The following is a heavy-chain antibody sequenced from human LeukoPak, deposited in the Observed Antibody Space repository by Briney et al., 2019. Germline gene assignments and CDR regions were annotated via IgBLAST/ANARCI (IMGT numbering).Heavy chain of an antibody. Sequence: GGSLRLSCAASGFTFSSYGMHWVRQAPGKGLEWVAFIRYDGSNKYYADSVKGRFTISRDNSKNTLYLQMNSLRAEDTAVYYCASETDFWSGYENYWGQGTLVTVSS. CDR3: ASETDFWSGYENY. CDR1: GFTFSSYG. J-gene: IGHJ4*02. V-gene: IGHV3-30*02. D-gene: IGHD3-3*01. CDR2: IRYDGSNK.